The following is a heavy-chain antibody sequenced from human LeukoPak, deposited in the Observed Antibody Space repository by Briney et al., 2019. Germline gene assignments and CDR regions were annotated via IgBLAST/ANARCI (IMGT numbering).Heavy chain of an antibody. D-gene: IGHD6-13*01. CDR1: GFTFSTYW. V-gene: IGHV3-74*01. Sequence: GGSLRLSCAASGFTFSTYWMHWVRQAPGKALVWVSRLSADGSSSVYAESVKGRFTASRDNAKNTLYLQMNSLRADDTAVYYCARGSWSAADTNIDYWGQGTLVTVSS. J-gene: IGHJ4*02. CDR3: ARGSWSAADTNIDY. CDR2: LSADGSSS.